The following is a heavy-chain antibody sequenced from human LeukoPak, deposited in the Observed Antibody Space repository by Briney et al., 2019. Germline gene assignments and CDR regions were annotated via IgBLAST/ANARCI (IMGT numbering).Heavy chain of an antibody. CDR3: ARGGGNYYYYGMDV. CDR1: GGSISSGGYS. CDR2: IYYSGST. D-gene: IGHD1-1*01. V-gene: IGHV4-31*03. Sequence: SQTLSLTCTVSGGSISSGGYSWSWIRQHPGKGLEWIGYIYYSGSTYYNPSLKSRVTISVDTSKNQFSLKLSSVTAADTAVYYCARGGGNYYYYGMDVWGQGTTVTVSS. J-gene: IGHJ6*02.